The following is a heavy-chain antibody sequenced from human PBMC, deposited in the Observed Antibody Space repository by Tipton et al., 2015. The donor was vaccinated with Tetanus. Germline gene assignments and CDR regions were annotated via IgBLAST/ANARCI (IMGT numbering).Heavy chain of an antibody. CDR3: TTDSLNYYDSTGYYFY. CDR1: GFSFSNSW. CDR2: IQSQPEGGST. D-gene: IGHD3-22*01. Sequence: SGFSFSNSWMSWVRQAPGMGLEWVGRIQSQPEGGSTVYGAAVKGRVTISRDNSKSTIYLQMNSLQADDTAVYYCTTDSLNYYDSTGYYFYWGQGTRVTVSS. V-gene: IGHV3-15*01. J-gene: IGHJ4*02.